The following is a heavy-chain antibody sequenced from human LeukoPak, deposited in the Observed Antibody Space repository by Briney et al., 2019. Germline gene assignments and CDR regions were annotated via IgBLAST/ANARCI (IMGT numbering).Heavy chain of an antibody. V-gene: IGHV4-30-4*01. J-gene: IGHJ4*02. CDR3: ARDRVGPEGSFDY. CDR2: IYYSGST. CDR1: GGSISSGDYY. Sequence: SETLSLTCTVSGGSISSGDYYWSWIRQPPGKGLEWIGYIYYSGSTYYNPSLKSRVTISVDTSKNQFSLKLSSVTAADTAVYYCARDRVGPEGSFDYWGQGTLVTVSS. D-gene: IGHD1-26*01.